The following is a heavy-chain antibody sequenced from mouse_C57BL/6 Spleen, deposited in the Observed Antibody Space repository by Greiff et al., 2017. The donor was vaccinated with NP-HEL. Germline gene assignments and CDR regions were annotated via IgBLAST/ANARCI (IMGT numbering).Heavy chain of an antibody. V-gene: IGHV1-64*01. Sequence: QVQLQQPGAELVKPGASVKLSCKASGYTFTSYWMHWVKQRPGQGLEWIGMIHPNSGSTNYNEKFKSKATLTVDKSSSTAYMQLSSLTSEDSAVYYCARSYDYGSSWYFDVWGTGTTVTVSS. CDR2: IHPNSGST. CDR3: ARSYDYGSSWYFDV. CDR1: GYTFTSYW. J-gene: IGHJ1*03. D-gene: IGHD1-1*01.